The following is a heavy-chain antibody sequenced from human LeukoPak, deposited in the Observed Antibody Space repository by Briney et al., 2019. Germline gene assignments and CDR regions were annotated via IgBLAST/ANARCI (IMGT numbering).Heavy chain of an antibody. D-gene: IGHD1-26*01. V-gene: IGHV3-13*01. Sequence: GGSLRLPCTASEFSISIYDLHWVRQVPGKGLEYVSTIGTAGDTYYAGSVRGRFFISRDAAKNSWYLQMITLRADDTAVYYCARAPSRGERLRAFDVWGQGTRVTVST. CDR3: ARAPSRGERLRAFDV. CDR1: EFSISIYD. J-gene: IGHJ3*01. CDR2: IGTAGDT.